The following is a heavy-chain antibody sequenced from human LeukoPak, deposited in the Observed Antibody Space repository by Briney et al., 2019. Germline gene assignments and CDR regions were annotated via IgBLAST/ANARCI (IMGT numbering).Heavy chain of an antibody. CDR2: VNRDESST. CDR1: GFTFSTYW. CDR3: TTDDYYDRCLMRY. V-gene: IGHV3-74*01. D-gene: IGHD3-22*01. J-gene: IGHJ4*02. Sequence: PGGSLRLSCAASGFTFSTYWMHWVRQAPGKGLVWVSRVNRDESSTSYADSVKGRFTISRDNAKNTLYLQMNSLKTEDTAVYYCTTDDYYDRCLMRYWGQGTLVTVSS.